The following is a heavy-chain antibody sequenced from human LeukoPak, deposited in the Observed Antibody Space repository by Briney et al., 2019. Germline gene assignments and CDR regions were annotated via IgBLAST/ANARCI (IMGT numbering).Heavy chain of an antibody. J-gene: IGHJ4*02. CDR2: ISSSGSTI. CDR1: GFTFSSYE. D-gene: IGHD3-10*01. Sequence: GGSLRLSCAASGFTFSSYEMNWVGQAPGKGLEWVSYISSSGSTIYYADSVKGRFTISRDNAKNSLYLQMNSLRAEDTAVYYCARDLRGVIIGFDYWGQGTLVTVSS. V-gene: IGHV3-48*03. CDR3: ARDLRGVIIGFDY.